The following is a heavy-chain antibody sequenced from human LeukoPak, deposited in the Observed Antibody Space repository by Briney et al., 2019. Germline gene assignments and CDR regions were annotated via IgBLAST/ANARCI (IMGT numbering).Heavy chain of an antibody. CDR3: TRYYGPWGIFDY. D-gene: IGHD3-3*01. V-gene: IGHV3-49*04. J-gene: IGHJ4*02. CDR1: GITYGHYA. CDR2: IRQKSSGGTT. Sequence: GGSLRLSCTASGITYGHYAMIGVRQAPEKGLEWLGFIRQKSSGGTTEYAASVKGRFTVSRDDSKRITYLQMNGLKNEDTAVYYCTRYYGPWGIFDYWDQGTLVTVSS.